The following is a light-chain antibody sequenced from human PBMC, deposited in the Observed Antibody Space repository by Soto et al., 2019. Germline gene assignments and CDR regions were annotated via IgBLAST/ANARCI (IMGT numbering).Light chain of an antibody. CDR2: SAS. J-gene: IGKJ1*01. Sequence: ELAMTQSPATLSLSPGERATLYCWASQSVSSDLAWYQQKPVLAPMLLIYSASTSVSGVPARFSLSGSGTHFILIIICLHSKDFAIYYSQHYNNWPPWTFGQVTKV. CDR3: QHYNNWPPWT. CDR1: QSVSSD. V-gene: IGKV3-15*01.